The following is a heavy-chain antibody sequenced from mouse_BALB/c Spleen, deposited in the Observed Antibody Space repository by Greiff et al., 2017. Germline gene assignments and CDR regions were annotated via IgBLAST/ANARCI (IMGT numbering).Heavy chain of an antibody. Sequence: VQLVESGPGLVAPSQSLSITCTVSGFSLTSYGVHWVRQPPGKGLEWLGVIWAGGSTNYNSALMSRLSISKDNSKSQVFLKMNSLQADDTAIYYCARALRGGLPFDYWGQGTTLTVSS. D-gene: IGHD5-5*01. V-gene: IGHV2-9*02. CDR2: IWAGGST. CDR3: ARALRGGLPFDY. CDR1: GFSLTSYG. J-gene: IGHJ2*01.